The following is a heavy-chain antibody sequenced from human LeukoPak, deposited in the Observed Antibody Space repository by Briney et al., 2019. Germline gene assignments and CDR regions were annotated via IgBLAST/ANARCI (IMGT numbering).Heavy chain of an antibody. CDR1: GYTLTELS. CDR3: ATVSSTAVAGFVY. V-gene: IGHV1-24*01. Sequence: ASVKVSCKVSGYTLTELSMHWVRQAPGKGLEWLGGFDPEDGETIYAQKFQGRVTMTEDTSTDTACMELSSLRSEDTAVYYCATVSSTAVAGFVYWGQRTLVTVSS. CDR2: FDPEDGET. D-gene: IGHD6-19*01. J-gene: IGHJ4*02.